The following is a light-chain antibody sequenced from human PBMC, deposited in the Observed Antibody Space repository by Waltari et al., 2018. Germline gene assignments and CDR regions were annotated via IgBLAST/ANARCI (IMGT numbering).Light chain of an antibody. CDR2: RAS. V-gene: IGKV1-5*03. J-gene: IGKJ2*01. CDR3: QQYDSESYT. CDR1: ESISIW. Sequence: DIQMTQSPSTLSASVGDKVTITCRATESISIWLAWYQHKPGTAPKLLIYRASTLERGVPSRFSGAGSGTEFTLTISSLQPDDFATYYCQQYDSESYTFGQGTKLEIK.